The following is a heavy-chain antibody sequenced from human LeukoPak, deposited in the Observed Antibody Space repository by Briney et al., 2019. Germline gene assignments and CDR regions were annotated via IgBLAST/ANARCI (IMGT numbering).Heavy chain of an antibody. D-gene: IGHD4-17*01. V-gene: IGHV1-46*01. CDR1: GYTFTSYY. CDR2: IGPGDDTT. Sequence: GASVKVSCKASGYTFTSYYIHWVRQAPGQGLEWMGLIGPGDDTTSYAQKFQGRVTMTSDTSTSTVYMELYSLRSDDMAVYFCTRADGLDGHPPSYFDSWGQGTLVIVSS. CDR3: TRADGLDGHPPSYFDS. J-gene: IGHJ4*02.